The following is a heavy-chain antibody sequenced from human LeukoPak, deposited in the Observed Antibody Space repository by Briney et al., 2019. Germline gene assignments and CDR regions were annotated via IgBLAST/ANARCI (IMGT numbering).Heavy chain of an antibody. CDR3: ARHKGFLEWLPHDAFDI. D-gene: IGHD3-3*01. CDR2: IYYSGST. Sequence: SETLSLTCTVSGGSISSYYWSWIRQPPGKGLEWIGYIYYSGSTNYNPSLKSRVTISVDTSKNQFSLKLSSVTAADTAMYYCARHKGFLEWLPHDAFDIWGQGTMVTVSS. V-gene: IGHV4-59*08. J-gene: IGHJ3*02. CDR1: GGSISSYY.